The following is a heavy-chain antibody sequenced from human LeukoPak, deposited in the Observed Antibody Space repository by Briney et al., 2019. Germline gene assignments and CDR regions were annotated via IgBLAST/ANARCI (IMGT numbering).Heavy chain of an antibody. CDR1: GGTFSSYA. V-gene: IGHV1-69*13. J-gene: IGHJ4*02. CDR3: AREKRGYSYGLIDY. Sequence: SVKVSCKASGGTFSSYAISWVRQAPGQGLEWMGGIIPIFGTANYAQKFQGRVTITADESTSTAYMELSSLRSEDTAVYYCAREKRGYSYGLIDYWGQGTLVTVSS. D-gene: IGHD5-18*01. CDR2: IIPIFGTA.